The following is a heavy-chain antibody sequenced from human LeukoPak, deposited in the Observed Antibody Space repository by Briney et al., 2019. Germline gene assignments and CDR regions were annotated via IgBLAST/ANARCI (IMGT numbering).Heavy chain of an antibody. CDR1: GFTFSNAW. J-gene: IGHJ6*03. CDR3: TTLPYSSSWYRNRAGYYYMDV. V-gene: IGHV3-15*01. Sequence: AGGSLRLSCAASGFTFSNAWMSWVRQAPGKGLEWVGRIKSKTDGWTTDYAAPVKGRFTISRDDSKNTLYLQMNSLKTEDTAVYYCTTLPYSSSWYRNRAGYYYMDVWGKGTTVTVS. D-gene: IGHD6-13*01. CDR2: IKSKTDGWTT.